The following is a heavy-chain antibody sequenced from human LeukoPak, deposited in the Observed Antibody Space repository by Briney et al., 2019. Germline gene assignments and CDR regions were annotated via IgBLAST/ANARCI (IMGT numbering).Heavy chain of an antibody. V-gene: IGHV3-23*01. CDR1: GFTFSSYA. D-gene: IGHD1-14*01. CDR3: AKVKMGGNHYFDY. Sequence: PGGSLRLSCAASGFTFSSYAMSWVRQAPGKGLEWVSAISGSGGSTYYADSVKGRFTIFRDNSKNTLYLRMNSLRVEDTAVYYCAKVKMGGNHYFDYWGQGTLVTVSS. CDR2: ISGSGGST. J-gene: IGHJ4*02.